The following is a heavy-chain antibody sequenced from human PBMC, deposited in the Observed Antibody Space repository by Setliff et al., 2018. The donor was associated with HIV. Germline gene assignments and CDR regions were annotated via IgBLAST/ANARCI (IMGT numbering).Heavy chain of an antibody. J-gene: IGHJ5*02. CDR1: DYSVSSGSF. D-gene: IGHD3-10*01. V-gene: IGHV4-38-2*01. Sequence: ASETLSLTCDVSDYSVSSGSFWGWIRQPPGKGLEWIGNIYHGGRSHYNPSLRSRVTMSVDTSKNQFSLKLSSVTAADTAVCYCARSPGLYGSGSYNWFDPWGQGTLVTVSS. CDR3: ARSPGLYGSGSYNWFDP. CDR2: IYHGGRS.